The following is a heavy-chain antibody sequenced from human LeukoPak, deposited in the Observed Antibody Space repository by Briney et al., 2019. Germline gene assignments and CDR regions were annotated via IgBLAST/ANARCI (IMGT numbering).Heavy chain of an antibody. D-gene: IGHD5-18*01. Sequence: GGSLRLSCAASRFTFSSYGMHWVRQAPGKGLEWVAFISYDGSDKYYVDSVKGRFTISRDNSKNTLYLQMNSLRAEDTAVYYCAKESSTAMVNHWGQGTLVTVSS. V-gene: IGHV3-30*18. CDR2: ISYDGSDK. J-gene: IGHJ5*02. CDR1: RFTFSSYG. CDR3: AKESSTAMVNH.